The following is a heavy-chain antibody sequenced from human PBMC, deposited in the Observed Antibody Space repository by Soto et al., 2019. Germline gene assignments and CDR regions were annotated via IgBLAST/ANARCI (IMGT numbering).Heavy chain of an antibody. J-gene: IGHJ5*02. V-gene: IGHV4-31*03. D-gene: IGHD2-2*01. CDR2: IYYSGST. Sequence: SETLSLSCTVSGGSISSGGYYWSWIRQHPGKGLEWIGYIYYSGSTYYNPSLKSRVTISVDTSKNQFSLKLSSVTAADTAVYCCARASGIVVVPAATHNWFDPWGQGTLVTVSS. CDR3: ARASGIVVVPAATHNWFDP. CDR1: GGSISSGGYY.